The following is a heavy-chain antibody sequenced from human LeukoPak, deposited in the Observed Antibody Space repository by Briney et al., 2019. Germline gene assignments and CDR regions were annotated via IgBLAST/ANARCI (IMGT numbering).Heavy chain of an antibody. V-gene: IGHV3-15*01. CDR3: TTDPLRPNWFDP. Sequence: GGSLRLSCAASGFPLSSYSINWVRQAPGKGLEWVGRIKSKTDGGTTDYAAPVKGRFTISGDDSKNTLYLQMNSLKTEDTAVYYCTTDPLRPNWFDPWGQGTLVTVSS. CDR2: IKSKTDGGTT. J-gene: IGHJ5*02. CDR1: GFPLSSYS. D-gene: IGHD3-3*01.